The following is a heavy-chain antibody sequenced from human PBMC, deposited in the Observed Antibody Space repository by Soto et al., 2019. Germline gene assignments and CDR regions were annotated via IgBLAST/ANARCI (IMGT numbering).Heavy chain of an antibody. CDR1: GFTFSSYW. CDR3: ARVRYDWAPVGTFDY. J-gene: IGHJ4*02. CDR2: INSDGSST. Sequence: GGSLRLSCAASGFTFSSYWMHWVRQAPGKGLVWVSHINSDGSSTSYADSVKGRFTISRDNAKNTLYLQMDSLRAEDTAVYYCARVRYDWAPVGTFDYWGQGTLVTVS. D-gene: IGHD3-9*01. V-gene: IGHV3-74*01.